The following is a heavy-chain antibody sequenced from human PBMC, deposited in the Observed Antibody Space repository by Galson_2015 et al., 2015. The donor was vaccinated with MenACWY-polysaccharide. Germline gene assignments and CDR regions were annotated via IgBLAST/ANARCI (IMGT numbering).Heavy chain of an antibody. CDR1: GYTFNSAW. V-gene: IGHV3-15*01. D-gene: IGHD1-14*01. CDR2: IRTQSEGRT. J-gene: IGHJ4*01. CDR3: TADVPEPLSQIDY. Sequence: SLRLSCAGSGYTFNSAWMNWVRQAPGKGLEWVARIRTQSEGRTAYATPVKGRFTISRDDSNNALYLHMNNLKHEDTAMYYCTADVPEPLSQIDYWGQGTLVTVSS.